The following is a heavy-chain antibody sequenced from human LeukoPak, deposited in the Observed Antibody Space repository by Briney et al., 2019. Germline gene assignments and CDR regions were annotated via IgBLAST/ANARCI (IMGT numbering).Heavy chain of an antibody. CDR1: GFTFSSYG. V-gene: IGHV3-30*02. CDR2: IRYDGSNK. CDR3: AKDARGGDRAIEPIDY. J-gene: IGHJ4*02. D-gene: IGHD5-18*01. Sequence: QTGGSLRLSCAASGFTFSSYGMHWVRQAPGKGLEWVAFIRYDGSNKYYADSVKGRFTISRDNSKNTPYLQMNSLRADDTAVYYCAKDARGGDRAIEPIDYWGQGTLVTVSS.